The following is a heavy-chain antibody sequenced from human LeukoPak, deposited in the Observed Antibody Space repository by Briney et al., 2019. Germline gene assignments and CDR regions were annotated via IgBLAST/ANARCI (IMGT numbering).Heavy chain of an antibody. Sequence: SETLSLTCTVSGVSINSHYLNWIRQPPGKGLEWIGYIYGSGRTNYNPSLKSRVTMSVDTSKSQFSLNLNSLTAADTAVYYCVVGPNQDFSDYWGQGPLVTVSS. V-gene: IGHV4-4*09. CDR1: GVSINSHY. CDR3: VVGPNQDFSDY. CDR2: IYGSGRT. J-gene: IGHJ4*02.